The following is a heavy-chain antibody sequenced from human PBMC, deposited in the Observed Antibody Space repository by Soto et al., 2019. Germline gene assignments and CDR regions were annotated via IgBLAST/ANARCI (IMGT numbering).Heavy chain of an antibody. J-gene: IGHJ4*02. D-gene: IGHD6-13*01. CDR2: IIPIFGTA. CDR1: GGTFSSYA. V-gene: IGHV1-69*13. CDR3: ARAAGGYSSSWSLPYYFDY. Sequence: SVKVSCKASGGTFSSYAISWVRQAPGQGLEWMGGIIPIFGTANYAQKFQGRVTITADESTSTAYMELSSLRSEDTAVYYCARAAGGYSSSWSLPYYFDYWGQGTLVTVSS.